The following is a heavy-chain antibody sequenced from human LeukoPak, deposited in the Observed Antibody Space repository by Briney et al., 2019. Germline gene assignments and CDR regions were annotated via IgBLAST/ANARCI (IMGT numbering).Heavy chain of an antibody. CDR3: ARDLTGP. V-gene: IGHV3-7*01. Sequence: GGSLRLSCAAPGFTFSDYYMTWVRQAPGKGLEWVANIKQDGSEKYYVDSVKGRFTISRDNAKNSLYLQMNSLRAEDTAVYYCARDLTGPWGQGTLVTVSS. D-gene: IGHD3-9*01. CDR1: GFTFSDYY. CDR2: IKQDGSEK. J-gene: IGHJ5*02.